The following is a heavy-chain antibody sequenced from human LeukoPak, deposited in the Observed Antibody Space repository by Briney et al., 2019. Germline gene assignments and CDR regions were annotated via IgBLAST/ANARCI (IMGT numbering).Heavy chain of an antibody. V-gene: IGHV3-48*01. CDR1: GFTFSSYS. CDR2: ISSSSSTI. J-gene: IGHJ6*03. D-gene: IGHD5-18*01. Sequence: AGGSLRLSCAASGFTFSSYSMNWVRQAPGKGLEWVSYISSSSSTIYYADSVKGRFTISRDNAKNSLYLQMNSLRAEDTAVYYCARVGPTRGYSYGRYYYYYMDVWGKGTTVTVSS. CDR3: ARVGPTRGYSYGRYYYYYMDV.